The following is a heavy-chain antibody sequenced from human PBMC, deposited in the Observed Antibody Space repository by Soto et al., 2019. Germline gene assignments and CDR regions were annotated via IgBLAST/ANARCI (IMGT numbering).Heavy chain of an antibody. CDR2: IIPIFGTA. V-gene: IGHV1-69*13. CDR3: AREKTATKPGTYYYSGMDV. Sequence: AASVPVSCKSSGGTCCGYANSWVRQAPGQGVEWMGGIIPIFGTADCGQKFQGRGAITADEAKSTAYMELRSLRSEDTAVKYWAREKTATKPGTYYYSGMDVWGQGTTVTVSS. CDR1: GGTCCGYA. J-gene: IGHJ6*01.